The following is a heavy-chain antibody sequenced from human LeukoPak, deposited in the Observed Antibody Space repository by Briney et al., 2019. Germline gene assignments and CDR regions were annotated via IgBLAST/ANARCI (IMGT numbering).Heavy chain of an antibody. CDR2: IYYSGST. CDR1: GGSISSGDYY. J-gene: IGHJ4*02. Sequence: PSETLSLTCTVSGGSISSGDYYWSWIRQPPGKGLEWIGYIYYSGSTYYNPSLKSRVTISVDTSKNQFSLKLSSVTAADTAVYYCAREGGGYSGYDPRVLDYWGQGTLVTVSS. CDR3: AREGGGYSGYDPRVLDY. V-gene: IGHV4-30-4*01. D-gene: IGHD5-12*01.